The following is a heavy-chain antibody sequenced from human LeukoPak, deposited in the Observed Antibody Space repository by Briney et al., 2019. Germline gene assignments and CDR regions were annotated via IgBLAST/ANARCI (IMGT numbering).Heavy chain of an antibody. CDR2: IIPLLDRT. CDR1: GDTFSSNT. Sequence: GASVKVSCKTSGDTFSSNTLSWMRQAPGQGLEWMGRIIPLLDRTDYAQKLQGRVTITADESTTTAYMELSSLRFEDTAFYYCAREKGRDGYNGFDYWGQGTLVTVSS. J-gene: IGHJ4*02. D-gene: IGHD5-24*01. CDR3: AREKGRDGYNGFDY. V-gene: IGHV1-69*08.